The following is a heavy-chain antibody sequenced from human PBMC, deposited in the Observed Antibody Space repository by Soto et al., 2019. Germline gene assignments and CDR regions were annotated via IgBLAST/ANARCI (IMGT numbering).Heavy chain of an antibody. J-gene: IGHJ4*02. V-gene: IGHV4-59*01. CDR3: ARDGYDGSGSPYPAY. D-gene: IGHD3-10*01. CDR2: IYYLGST. Sequence: SETLSLTCSVSGGAMCEYFCIWIRHSPVKGLEWIGYIYYLGSTDYNPSLKSRVTISVDTSKRQFSLRLTSVTAADTAVYYCARDGYDGSGSPYPAYWGPGTQVTVSS. CDR1: GGAMCEYF.